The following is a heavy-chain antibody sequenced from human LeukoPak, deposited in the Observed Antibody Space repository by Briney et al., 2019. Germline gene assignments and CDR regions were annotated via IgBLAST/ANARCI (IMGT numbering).Heavy chain of an antibody. D-gene: IGHD3-22*01. CDR2: IYHSGST. CDR3: ARDSWEVVVSSGAEYFQH. Sequence: SETLSLTCTVSGYSISSGHYWGWIRQPPGKGLEWIGSIYHSGSTYYNPSLKSRVTISVDTSKNQFSLKLSSVTAADTAVYYCARDSWEVVVSSGAEYFQHWGQGTLVTVSS. V-gene: IGHV4-38-2*02. CDR1: GYSISSGHY. J-gene: IGHJ1*01.